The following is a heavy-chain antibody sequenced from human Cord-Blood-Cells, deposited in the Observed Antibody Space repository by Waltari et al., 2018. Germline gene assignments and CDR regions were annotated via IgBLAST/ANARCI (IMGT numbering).Heavy chain of an antibody. Sequence: QVQLVQSGAEVKKPGASVKVSCKASGYTFTGYYMHWVRQAPGQGLEWMGRINPNSGGTNYAQKFQGRVTMTRDTSIGTAYMELSRLRSDDTVVYYCARSAFGGYDAFDIWGQGTMVTVSS. V-gene: IGHV1-2*05. D-gene: IGHD3-10*01. CDR1: GYTFTGYY. CDR3: ARSAFGGYDAFDI. J-gene: IGHJ3*02. CDR2: INPNSGGT.